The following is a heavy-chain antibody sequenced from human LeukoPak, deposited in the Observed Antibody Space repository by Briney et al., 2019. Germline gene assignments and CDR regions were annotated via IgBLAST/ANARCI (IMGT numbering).Heavy chain of an antibody. D-gene: IGHD3-9*01. V-gene: IGHV1-18*01. CDR2: ISAYNGNT. CDR3: ARDYDILTGYYTFSWFDP. CDR1: GYTFTSYG. J-gene: IGHJ5*02. Sequence: ASVKVSCKASGYTFTSYGISWVRQAPGQGLEWMGWISAYNGNTNYAQKLQGRVTMTTDTSTSTAYMELSRLRSDDTAVYYCARDYDILTGYYTFSWFDPWGQGTLVTVSS.